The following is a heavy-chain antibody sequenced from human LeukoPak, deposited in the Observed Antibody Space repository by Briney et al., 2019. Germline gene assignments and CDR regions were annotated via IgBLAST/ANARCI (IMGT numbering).Heavy chain of an antibody. CDR2: VNTFSSYI. J-gene: IGHJ4*02. Sequence: PGGSLRLSCAASGFVFSSYSFNWVRQAPGKGLEWVASVNTFSSYIYYADSVRGRFTIAKDNAKNSVLLQMNSLRAEDMAMYYCVRLRRNSDSSGYFYYYDNWGQGALVTVSS. CDR3: VRLRRNSDSSGYFYYYDN. D-gene: IGHD3-22*01. V-gene: IGHV3-21*01. CDR1: GFVFSSYS.